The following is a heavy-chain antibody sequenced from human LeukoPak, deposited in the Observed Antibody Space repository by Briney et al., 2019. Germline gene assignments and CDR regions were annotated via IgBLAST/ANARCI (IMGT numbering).Heavy chain of an antibody. CDR1: GGSISSGGYS. CDR2: IYYSGST. Sequence: SETLSLTCAVSGGSISSGGYSWSWIRQPPGKGLEWIGYIYYSGSTYYDPSLKSRVTISVDTSKNQFSLKLSSVTAADTAVYYCARGKRDLDYWGQGTLVTVSS. CDR3: ARGKRDLDY. V-gene: IGHV4-30-4*07. J-gene: IGHJ4*02.